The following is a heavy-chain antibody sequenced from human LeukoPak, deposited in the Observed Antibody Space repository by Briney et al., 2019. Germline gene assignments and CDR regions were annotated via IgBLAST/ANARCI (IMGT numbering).Heavy chain of an antibody. J-gene: IGHJ4*02. Sequence: SETLSLTWTVAGASISSYYCSWIRQPAGKGLEWIGRTYTSGSTNYNPSLKSRVTISEDTPKNQSSLKLSPLTAADTAMYYCARGYDILTGDGFDYWGQGTLVTVSS. V-gene: IGHV4-4*07. CDR2: TYTSGST. D-gene: IGHD3-9*01. CDR1: GASISSYY. CDR3: ARGYDILTGDGFDY.